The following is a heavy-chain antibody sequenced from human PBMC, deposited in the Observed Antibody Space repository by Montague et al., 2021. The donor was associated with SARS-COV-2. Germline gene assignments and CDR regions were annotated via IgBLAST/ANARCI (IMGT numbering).Heavy chain of an antibody. J-gene: IGHJ3*02. CDR3: ARGYYDILTGYLGAFDI. V-gene: IGHV2-70*11. CDR2: IDWDDDK. Sequence: PALVKPTQTLTLTCTFSGFSLSTSGMCVSWIRQPPGKALEWLARIDWDDDKYYITSLKTRLTVSKDTSKNQVVLTMTNMDPVDTATYYCARGYYDILTGYLGAFDIWGQGTMVTVSS. CDR1: GFSLSTSGMC. D-gene: IGHD3-9*01.